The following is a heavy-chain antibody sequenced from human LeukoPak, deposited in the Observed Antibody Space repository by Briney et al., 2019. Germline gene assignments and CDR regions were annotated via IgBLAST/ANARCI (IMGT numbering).Heavy chain of an antibody. J-gene: IGHJ3*02. CDR1: GFTFGDYA. Sequence: GGSLRLSCTASGFTFGDYAMSWFRQAPGKGLEWVGFIRSKAYGGTTEYAASVKGRFTISRDDSKSIAYLQMNSLKTEDTAVYYCTRGWASKPAAFDIWGQGTMVTVSS. CDR3: TRGWASKPAAFDI. D-gene: IGHD1-14*01. V-gene: IGHV3-49*03. CDR2: IRSKAYGGTT.